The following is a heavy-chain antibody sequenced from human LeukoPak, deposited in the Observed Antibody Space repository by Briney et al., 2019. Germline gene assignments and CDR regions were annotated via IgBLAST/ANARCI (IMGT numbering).Heavy chain of an antibody. CDR3: ARDQIWFDP. CDR1: GYTFTTYD. J-gene: IGHJ5*02. V-gene: IGHV1-18*01. Sequence: ASVKVSCKASGYTFTTYDITWMRQAPGQGLEWMGWIKVYNGNTNYAQKLQGRVTMTTDTSTSTAYMELRSLRSDDTAVYYCARDQIWFDPWGQGTLVTVSS. CDR2: IKVYNGNT.